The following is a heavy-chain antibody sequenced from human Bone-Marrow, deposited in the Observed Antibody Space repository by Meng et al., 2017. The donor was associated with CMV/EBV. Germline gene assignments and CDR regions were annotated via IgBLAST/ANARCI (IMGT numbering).Heavy chain of an antibody. CDR1: GGSISSYY. V-gene: IGHV4-59*01. CDR3: ARYCGGDCYSHSFDY. D-gene: IGHD2-21*01. CDR2: IYYSGST. Sequence: SETLSLTCTVSGGSISSYYWSWIRQPPGKGLEWIGYIYYSGSTNYNPSLKSRVTISVDTSKNQFSLKLTSVTAADTAVYFCARYCGGDCYSHSFDYWGQGKLVTVAS. J-gene: IGHJ4*02.